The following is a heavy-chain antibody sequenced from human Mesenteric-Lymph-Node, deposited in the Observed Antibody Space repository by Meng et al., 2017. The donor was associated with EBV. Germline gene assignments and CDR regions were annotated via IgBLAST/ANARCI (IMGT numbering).Heavy chain of an antibody. CDR1: GFTFSTYW. V-gene: IGHV3-74*03. Sequence: QLRESGGGLVQRGGSLGLSCAASGFTFSTYWMNWGRQAPGKGLVWGSRIDNDESNTKYADSVKGRFTISRDNAKQTLYLQMNGLRAEDTAVYYCVRETSGYDFDYWGQGTLVTVSS. D-gene: IGHD5-12*01. CDR3: VRETSGYDFDY. CDR2: IDNDESNT. J-gene: IGHJ4*02.